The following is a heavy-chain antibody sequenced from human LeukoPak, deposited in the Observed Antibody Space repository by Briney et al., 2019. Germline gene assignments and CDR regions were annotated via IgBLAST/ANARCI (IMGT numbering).Heavy chain of an antibody. D-gene: IGHD5-12*01. CDR2: IIPIFGTA. CDR3: AREIYSGAFDI. V-gene: IGHV1-69*05. Sequence: SVKVSCKASGYTFTSYDINWVRQATGQGLEWMGRIIPIFGTANYAQKFQGRVTITTDESTSTAYMELSSLRSEDTAVYYCAREIYSGAFDIWGQGTMVTVSS. J-gene: IGHJ3*02. CDR1: GYTFTSYD.